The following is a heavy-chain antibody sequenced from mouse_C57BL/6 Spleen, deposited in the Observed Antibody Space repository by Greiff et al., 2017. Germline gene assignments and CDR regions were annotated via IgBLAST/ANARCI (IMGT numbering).Heavy chain of an antibody. D-gene: IGHD4-1*01. V-gene: IGHV5-12*01. CDR2: ISNGGGST. J-gene: IGHJ4*01. Sequence: EVKLVESGGGLVQPGGSLKLSCAASGFTFSDYYMYWVRQTPEKGLEWVAYISNGGGSTYYPGTVKGRFTISTDNAKNTLYLQMSRLTSEDTAMYYCARQDWDVDYYAMDYWGQGTSVTVSS. CDR3: ARQDWDVDYYAMDY. CDR1: GFTFSDYY.